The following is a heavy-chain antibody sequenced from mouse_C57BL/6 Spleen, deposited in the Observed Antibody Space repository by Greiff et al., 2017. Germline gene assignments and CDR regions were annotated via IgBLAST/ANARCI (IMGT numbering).Heavy chain of an antibody. Sequence: EVQRVESGGGLVKPGGSLKLSCAASGFTFSSYAMSWVRQTPEKRLEWVATISDGGSYTYYPDNVKGRFTISRDNAKNNLYLQMSHLKSEDTAMYYCARESDGNYYAWFAYWGQGTLVTVSA. V-gene: IGHV5-4*01. D-gene: IGHD2-1*01. CDR3: ARESDGNYYAWFAY. CDR1: GFTFSSYA. J-gene: IGHJ3*01. CDR2: ISDGGSYT.